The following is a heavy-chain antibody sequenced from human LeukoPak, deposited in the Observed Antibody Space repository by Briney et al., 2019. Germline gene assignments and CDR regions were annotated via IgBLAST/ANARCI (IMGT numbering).Heavy chain of an antibody. CDR3: AXGAYGDK. CDR1: GYTLTSYG. J-gene: IGHJ4*02. V-gene: IGHV1-18*01. CDR2: ISTQSGNT. Sequence: ASVKVSCEASGYTLTSYGINWMRQAPGQGLEWMGWISTQSGNTNYAQKVQGRLTLTTDRSTNTAYMELRSLRSDDTAVYYCAXGAYGDKWGQGTMVTVSS. D-gene: IGHD4-17*01.